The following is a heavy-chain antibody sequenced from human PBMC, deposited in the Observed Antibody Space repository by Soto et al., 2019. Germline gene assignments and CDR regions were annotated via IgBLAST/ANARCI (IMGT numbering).Heavy chain of an antibody. V-gene: IGHV3-7*03. CDR1: GFTFSSYW. J-gene: IGHJ3*02. Sequence: GVLRLSCAASGFTFSSYWMSWVRQAPGKGLEWVANIKQDGSEKYYVDSVKGRFTISRDNAKNSLYLQMNSLRAEDTAVYYCARAGSSGWFGAFDIWGQGTMVTVSS. CDR2: IKQDGSEK. D-gene: IGHD6-19*01. CDR3: ARAGSSGWFGAFDI.